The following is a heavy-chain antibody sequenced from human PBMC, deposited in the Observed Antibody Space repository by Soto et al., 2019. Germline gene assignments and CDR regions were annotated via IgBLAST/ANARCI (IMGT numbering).Heavy chain of an antibody. CDR2: IYSGGAT. D-gene: IGHD3-10*01. Sequence: EVQLVESGGGLVQPGGSLRLSCAASGFTTYMTWVRQAPEKGLEWVSLIYSGGATYYADSVKGRFTISRDNSKSTLYLQMNSLRPEDTAVYYCASSRGTFNDYWGQGTLVTVSS. CDR1: GFTTY. V-gene: IGHV3-66*01. CDR3: ASSRGTFNDY. J-gene: IGHJ4*02.